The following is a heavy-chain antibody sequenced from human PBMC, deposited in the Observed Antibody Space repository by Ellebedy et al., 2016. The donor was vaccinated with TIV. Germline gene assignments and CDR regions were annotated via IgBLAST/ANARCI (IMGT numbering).Heavy chain of an antibody. J-gene: IGHJ4*02. D-gene: IGHD3-10*01. CDR2: IYNSGST. CDR3: ARDRRGSYDF. CDR1: GGSISNYY. Sequence: MPSETLSLTCTVSGGSISNYYWSWIRQPPGKGLEWIGYIYNSGSTNSNPSLKSRVTISEDTSKKQFFLKLSSVTAADTAVYFCARDRRGSYDFWGQGTLIAVSS. V-gene: IGHV4-59*01.